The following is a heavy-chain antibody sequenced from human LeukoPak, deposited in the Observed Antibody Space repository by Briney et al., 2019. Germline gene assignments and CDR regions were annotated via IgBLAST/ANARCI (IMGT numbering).Heavy chain of an antibody. CDR3: ARDPRSGPTSFDY. J-gene: IGHJ4*02. V-gene: IGHV1-2*02. Sequence: ASVKVSCKASGYTFTGYYMHWVRQAPGQGLEWMGWINPNSGGTNYAQKFQGRVTMTRDTSISTAYMELSRLRSDDTAVYYCARDPRSGPTSFDYWGQGTLVTVSP. D-gene: IGHD6-19*01. CDR2: INPNSGGT. CDR1: GYTFTGYY.